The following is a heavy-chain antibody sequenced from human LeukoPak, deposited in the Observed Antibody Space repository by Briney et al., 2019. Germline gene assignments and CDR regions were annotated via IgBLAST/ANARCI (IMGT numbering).Heavy chain of an antibody. CDR2: FDPEDGET. Sequence: ASVKVSCKVSGYTLTELSMHWVRQAPGKGLEWMGGFDPEDGETIYAQKFQGRVTMTEDTSTDTAYMELSSLRSEDTAVYYCATMGTVVVPAAPFNYWGQGTLVTVSS. V-gene: IGHV1-24*01. J-gene: IGHJ4*02. CDR1: GYTLTELS. D-gene: IGHD2-2*01. CDR3: ATMGTVVVPAAPFNY.